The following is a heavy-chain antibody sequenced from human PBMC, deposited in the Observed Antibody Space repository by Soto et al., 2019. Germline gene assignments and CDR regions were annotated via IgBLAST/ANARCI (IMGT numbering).Heavy chain of an antibody. CDR1: GFTFSSYG. CDR3: AREISHPDTLTIGRYYFDY. J-gene: IGHJ4*02. Sequence: GGSLRLSCAASGFTFSSYGMHWVRQAPGKGLEWVAVVWYDGSNKYYADSVKGRFTISRDNSKNTLYLQMNSLRAEDTAVYYCAREISHPDTLTIGRYYFDYWGQGTLVTVSS. V-gene: IGHV3-33*01. D-gene: IGHD4-17*01. CDR2: VWYDGSNK.